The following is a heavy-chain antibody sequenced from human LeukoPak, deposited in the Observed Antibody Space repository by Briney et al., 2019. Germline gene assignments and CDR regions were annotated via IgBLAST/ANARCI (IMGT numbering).Heavy chain of an antibody. CDR2: ISYDGSNK. Sequence: GRSLRLSCAASGITFSSYAMHWVRQAPGKGLEWVAVISYDGSNKYYADSVKGRFTISRDNSKNTLYLQMNSLRAEDTAVYYCARGYWGFDYWGQGTLVTVSS. CDR3: ARGYWGFDY. D-gene: IGHD7-27*01. J-gene: IGHJ4*02. V-gene: IGHV3-30-3*01. CDR1: GITFSSYA.